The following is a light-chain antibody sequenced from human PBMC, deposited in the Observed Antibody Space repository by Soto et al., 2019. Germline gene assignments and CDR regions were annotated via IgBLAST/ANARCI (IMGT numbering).Light chain of an antibody. CDR3: FSFTSHSSHYV. CDR2: EVN. Sequence: QSALTQPASVSGSPGQSITISCTGTSSNVGSYKLVSWYQQHPGKAPKLMIFEVNKRPSGVSNRFSGSKSGNTASLTISGLKVEDEADYYCFSFTSHSSHYVFGTGTKLTVL. J-gene: IGLJ1*01. CDR1: SSNVGSYKL. V-gene: IGLV2-14*02.